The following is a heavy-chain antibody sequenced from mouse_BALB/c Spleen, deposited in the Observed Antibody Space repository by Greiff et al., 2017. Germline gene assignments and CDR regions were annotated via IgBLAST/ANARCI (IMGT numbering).Heavy chain of an antibody. Sequence: VMLVESGPGLVQPSQSLSITCTVSGFSLTSYGVHWVRQSPGKGLEWLGVIWSGGSTDYNAAFISRLSISKDNSKSQVFFKMNSLQADDTAIYYCARNSYYYGSSYNWYFDVWGAGTTVTVSS. V-gene: IGHV2-4-1*01. CDR3: ARNSYYYGSSYNWYFDV. J-gene: IGHJ1*01. CDR1: GFSLTSYG. D-gene: IGHD1-1*01. CDR2: IWSGGST.